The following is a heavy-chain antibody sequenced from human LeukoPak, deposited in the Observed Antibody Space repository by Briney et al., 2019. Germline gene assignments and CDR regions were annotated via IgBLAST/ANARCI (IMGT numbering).Heavy chain of an antibody. J-gene: IGHJ5*02. V-gene: IGHV3-49*04. D-gene: IGHD2-2*02. CDR1: GFTFGDYA. CDR3: TRVVSCLRSSTSCYSRNWFDP. Sequence: GGSLRLSCTASGFTFGDYAMSWVRQAPGKGLEWVGFIRSKAYGGTTEYAASVKGRFTISRDDSKSIAYLQMNSLKTEDAAVYYCTRVVSCLRSSTSCYSRNWFDPWGQGTLVTVSS. CDR2: IRSKAYGGTT.